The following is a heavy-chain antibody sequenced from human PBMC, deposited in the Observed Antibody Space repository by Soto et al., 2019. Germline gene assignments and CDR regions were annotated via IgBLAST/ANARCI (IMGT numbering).Heavy chain of an antibody. D-gene: IGHD6-6*01. Sequence: EVQLVESGGGLVQPGGSLRLSCAASGFTVSNKYMSWVRQAPGKGLECVSFIYSGNTTYYADSVKGRFTISRDNSKNTLYLQMDSLRAEDTAVYYCAGGRHSSSSGYFEYWGQGTLVTVSS. CDR3: AGGRHSSSSGYFEY. CDR1: GFTVSNKY. CDR2: IYSGNTT. V-gene: IGHV3-53*01. J-gene: IGHJ4*02.